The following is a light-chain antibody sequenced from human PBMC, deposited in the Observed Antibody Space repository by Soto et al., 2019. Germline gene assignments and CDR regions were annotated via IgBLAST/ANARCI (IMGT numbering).Light chain of an antibody. J-gene: IGLJ2*01. CDR3: SSYTMSTTLGV. CDR1: NSDVGGYNF. V-gene: IGLV2-14*01. Sequence: QSALTQPASVSGSPGQSITISCTGTNSDVGGYNFVSWYQLHPGKAPKLIIYEVTNRPFGVSNRFSGSKSGNTASLTISGLQAEDEADYYCSSYTMSTTLGVFGGGTKVTVL. CDR2: EVT.